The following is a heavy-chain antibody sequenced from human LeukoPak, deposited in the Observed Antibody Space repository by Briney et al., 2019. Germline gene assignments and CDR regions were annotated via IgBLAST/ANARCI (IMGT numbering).Heavy chain of an antibody. Sequence: GASVKVSCKASGGTFSSYAISWVRQAPGQGLEWMGGIIPIFGTANYAQKFQGRVTITADESTSTAYMELSSLRSEDTAVYYCARGRDYDSSGYYYLHYYGMDVWGQGTTVTVSS. J-gene: IGHJ6*02. CDR3: ARGRDYDSSGYYYLHYYGMDV. CDR2: IIPIFGTA. CDR1: GGTFSSYA. D-gene: IGHD3-22*01. V-gene: IGHV1-69*13.